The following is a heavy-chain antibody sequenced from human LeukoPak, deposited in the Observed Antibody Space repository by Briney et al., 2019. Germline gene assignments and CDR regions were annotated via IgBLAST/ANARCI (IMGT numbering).Heavy chain of an antibody. J-gene: IGHJ4*02. V-gene: IGHV4-38-2*01. CDR2: IYHIGST. D-gene: IGHD1-20*01. CDR1: GYSISSVYY. CDR3: ARAGWIITSGIDY. Sequence: SETLSLTCAVSGYSISSVYYWGWIRQPPGKGLEWIGTIYHIGSTYYNPSLESRVTISVDTSKNEFSLNLNSVTAADTAVYYCARAGWIITSGIDYRGQGALVTVSS.